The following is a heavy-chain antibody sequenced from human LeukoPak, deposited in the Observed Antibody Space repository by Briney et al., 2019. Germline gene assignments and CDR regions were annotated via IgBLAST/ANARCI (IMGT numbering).Heavy chain of an antibody. D-gene: IGHD2-2*01. CDR3: AKKYRSVQFFYMDV. CDR1: GFTFSSYE. CDR2: ISSSGSTI. V-gene: IGHV3-48*03. Sequence: GGSLRLSCAASGFTFSSYEMNWVRQAPGKGLEWVSYISSSGSTIYYADSVKGRFTISRDNAKNSLYLQMNSLRAEDTAIYYCAKKYRSVQFFYMDVWGKGTTVTISS. J-gene: IGHJ6*03.